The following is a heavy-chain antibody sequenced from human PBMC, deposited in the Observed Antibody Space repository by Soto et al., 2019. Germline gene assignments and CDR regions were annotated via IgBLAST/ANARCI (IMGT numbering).Heavy chain of an antibody. CDR2: IYHSGST. D-gene: IGHD6-13*01. Sequence: QVQLQESGPGLVKPSGTLSLTCAVSGGSISSSNWWSWVRQPPGKGLEWIGEIYHSGSTNYNPSLKGRVTVAVDKSKNQFSLMLSSVTAADTAVDYCARVPRAAAGTDWGQGTLVTVSS. CDR3: ARVPRAAAGTD. CDR1: GGSISSSNW. V-gene: IGHV4-4*02. J-gene: IGHJ4*02.